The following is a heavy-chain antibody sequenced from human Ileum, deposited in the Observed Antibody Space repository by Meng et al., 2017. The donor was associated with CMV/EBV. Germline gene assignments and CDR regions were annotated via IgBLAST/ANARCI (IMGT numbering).Heavy chain of an antibody. V-gene: IGHV4-4*07. J-gene: IGHJ4*02. Sequence: VQRAGSGPGTVKALADPSLPCYAPGGSIRNYQLSRIPQAAGKGLEWIAHIYNSWDTNYHPPLQNRGPMSVDNSSNQFFQKLTSAAAADNAVYYCARNYGSGNWNFFHYWGQGTLVTVSS. CDR2: IYNSWDT. CDR3: ARNYGSGNWNFFHY. D-gene: IGHD3-10*01. CDR1: GGSIRNYQ.